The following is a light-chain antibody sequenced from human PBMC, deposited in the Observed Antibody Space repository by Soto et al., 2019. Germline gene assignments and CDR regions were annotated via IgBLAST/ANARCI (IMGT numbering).Light chain of an antibody. CDR3: QQWKNWPPTT. Sequence: IELTHSPATLSLSPGAAATLYCRASQNVDKFLAWYQQRPGQPPRLLIFDSSNRATGVPVRFSGSGAGTVFTLTIGSLEPEDSAVYYCQQWKNWPPTTLGQGTRLEIK. CDR1: QNVDKF. CDR2: DSS. V-gene: IGKV3-11*01. J-gene: IGKJ5*01.